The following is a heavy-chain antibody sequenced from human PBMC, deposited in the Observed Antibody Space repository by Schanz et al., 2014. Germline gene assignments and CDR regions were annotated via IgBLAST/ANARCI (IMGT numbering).Heavy chain of an antibody. V-gene: IGHV4-39*01. J-gene: IGHJ5*02. D-gene: IGHD3-10*01. Sequence: QLQLQESGPGLVKPSETLSLTCTVSGGSIRRSTYYWGWIRQPPGKGLEWVASIYNSGSAYYGPPLKSRVTVSVETSKTQFSLRLNPVTASDTAVYYCVRQLLWFGESGVDTWGQGTLVVVSS. CDR2: IYNSGSA. CDR1: GGSIRRSTYY. CDR3: VRQLLWFGESGVDT.